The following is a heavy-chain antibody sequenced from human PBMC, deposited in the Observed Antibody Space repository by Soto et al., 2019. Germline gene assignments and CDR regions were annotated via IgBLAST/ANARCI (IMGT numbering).Heavy chain of an antibody. D-gene: IGHD4-17*01. Sequence: SETLSLTCAVSGYSISSGYYWGWIRQTPGKGLEWIASIYHSGSTYYNPSLKSRVTISVDTSKNQFSLKLTSVTAADTAVYYWARGAATVTPGWFDPWGQGIMVTVSS. V-gene: IGHV4-38-2*01. CDR1: GYSISSGYY. CDR3: ARGAATVTPGWFDP. CDR2: IYHSGST. J-gene: IGHJ5*02.